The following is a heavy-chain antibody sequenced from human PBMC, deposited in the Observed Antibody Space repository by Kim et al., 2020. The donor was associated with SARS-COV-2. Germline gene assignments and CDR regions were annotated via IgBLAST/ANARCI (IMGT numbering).Heavy chain of an antibody. Sequence: ASVKVSCKASGYTFTSYYMHWVRQAPGQGLEWMGIINPSGGSTSYAQKFQGRVTMTRDTSTGTVYMELSSLSSEDTAVYYCAREKYLRYCSGGSCPGFYYDYGMDVRGQGTTVTVSS. D-gene: IGHD2-15*01. CDR2: INPSGGST. V-gene: IGHV1-46*01. CDR1: GYTFTSYY. J-gene: IGHJ6*02. CDR3: AREKYLRYCSGGSCPGFYYDYGMDV.